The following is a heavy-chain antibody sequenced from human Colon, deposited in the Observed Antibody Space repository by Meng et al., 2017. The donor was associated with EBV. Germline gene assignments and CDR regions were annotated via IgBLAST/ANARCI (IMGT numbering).Heavy chain of an antibody. CDR3: ARGGDTTMAGHYDSSGYYLGDY. J-gene: IGHJ4*02. CDR1: GYTFTGYY. CDR2: ININSGGT. Sequence: VQRLQFGAEVMKPGASVKVSCKASGYTFTGYYMHWVRQAPGQGLEWMGWININSGGTNYAQKFQGWITMTRDTSISTAYMELSRLRSDDTAVYYCARGGDTTMAGHYDSSGYYLGDYWGQGTLVTVSS. D-gene: IGHD3-22*01. V-gene: IGHV1-2*04.